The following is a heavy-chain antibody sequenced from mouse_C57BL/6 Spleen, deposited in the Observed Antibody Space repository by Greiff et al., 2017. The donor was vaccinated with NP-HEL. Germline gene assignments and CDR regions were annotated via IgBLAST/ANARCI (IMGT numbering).Heavy chain of an antibody. D-gene: IGHD3-2*02. J-gene: IGHJ3*01. Sequence: QVQLQQSGAELVKPGASVKISCKASGYAFSSYWMNWVKQRPGKGLEWMGQIYPGDGDTNYNGKFKGKATLTADKSSSTAYMQLSSLTSEDSAVYFCARGDSSGAWFAYCGQGTLVTVSA. CDR1: GYAFSSYW. CDR3: ARGDSSGAWFAY. CDR2: IYPGDGDT. V-gene: IGHV1-80*01.